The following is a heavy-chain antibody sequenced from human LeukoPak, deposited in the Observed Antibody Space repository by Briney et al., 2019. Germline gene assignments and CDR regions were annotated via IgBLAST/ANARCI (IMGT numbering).Heavy chain of an antibody. D-gene: IGHD4-23*01. CDR3: ARLTTVVPV. CDR1: GYTFTGYY. Sequence: VASVKVSCKASGYTFTGYYMHWVRQAPGQGLEWMGGIIPIFGTANYAQKFQGRVTITADESTSTAYMELSSPRSEDTAVYYCARLTTVVPVWGQGTLVTVSS. J-gene: IGHJ4*02. CDR2: IIPIFGTA. V-gene: IGHV1-69*13.